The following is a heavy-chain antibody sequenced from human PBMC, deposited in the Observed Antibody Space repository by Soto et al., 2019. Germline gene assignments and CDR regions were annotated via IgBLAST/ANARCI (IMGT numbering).Heavy chain of an antibody. V-gene: IGHV4-34*01. J-gene: IGHJ4*02. CDR2: INHSGSI. CDR1: GGSFGGYC. D-gene: IGHD2-2*01. CDR3: ARVGDVVVVPAAILRSGSYFDY. Sequence: PSETLCLTCAVYGGSFGGYCCSCIRQPPGKGLEWIGEINHSGSINYNPSLKSRVTISVDRSKNQFALKVSSVTAPCTAVYYCARVGDVVVVPAAILRSGSYFDYWGQGTLVTVSS.